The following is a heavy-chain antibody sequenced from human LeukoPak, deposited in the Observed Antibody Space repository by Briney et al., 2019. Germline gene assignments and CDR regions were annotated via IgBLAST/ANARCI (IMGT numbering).Heavy chain of an antibody. CDR2: IYSGGST. CDR3: AKSVVGATTFQDY. CDR1: GFTVSSNY. J-gene: IGHJ4*02. V-gene: IGHV3-53*01. Sequence: GGSLRLSCAASGFTVSSNYMSWVRQAPGKGLEWVSVIYSGGSTYYADSVKGRFTISRDNSKNTLYLQMNSLRAEDTAVYYCAKSVVGATTFQDYWGQGTLVTVSS. D-gene: IGHD1-26*01.